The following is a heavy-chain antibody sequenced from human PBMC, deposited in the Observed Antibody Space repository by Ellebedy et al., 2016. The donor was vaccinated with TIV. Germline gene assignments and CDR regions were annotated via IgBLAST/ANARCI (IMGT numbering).Heavy chain of an antibody. CDR2: ISGSGRVI. V-gene: IGHV3-48*03. D-gene: IGHD3-10*01. CDR3: ARNYGARSGFDF. J-gene: IGHJ4*02. Sequence: GGSLRLSCAASGFSFGSYEMNWVRQAPGKGPEWVSYISGSGRVISYADSVRGRFTISRDNAKNSLSLQMNSLSDDDTAVYYCARNYGARSGFDFWGQGTLVTVSS. CDR1: GFSFGSYE.